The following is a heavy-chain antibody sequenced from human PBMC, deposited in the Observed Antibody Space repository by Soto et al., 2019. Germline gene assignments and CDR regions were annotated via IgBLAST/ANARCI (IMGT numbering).Heavy chain of an antibody. CDR1: GFTFSSYW. Sequence: GWSLRLSCAASGFTFSSYWMSWVRQAPGKGLEWVANIKQDGSEKYYVDSVKGRFTISRDNAKNSLYLQMNSLRAEDTAVYYCARVPSSSYHYFDYWGQGTLVTVSS. D-gene: IGHD6-13*01. J-gene: IGHJ4*02. CDR2: IKQDGSEK. V-gene: IGHV3-7*01. CDR3: ARVPSSSYHYFDY.